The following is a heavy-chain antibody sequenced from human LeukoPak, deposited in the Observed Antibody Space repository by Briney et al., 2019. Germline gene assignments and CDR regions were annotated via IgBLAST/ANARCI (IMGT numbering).Heavy chain of an antibody. CDR1: GFTFNSYA. V-gene: IGHV3-30*04. D-gene: IGHD3-22*01. CDR3: ARGSSSFYDSSGYSYYFDN. CDR2: ISYDGRTK. J-gene: IGHJ4*02. Sequence: GTSLRLSCAASGFTFNSYAIHWVRQAPGKGLEWVTIISYDGRTKYYADCVKGRFIISRDNSKNTLYLQMDSLRPEDTAVYYCARGSSSFYDSSGYSYYFDNWGQGTLVTVSS.